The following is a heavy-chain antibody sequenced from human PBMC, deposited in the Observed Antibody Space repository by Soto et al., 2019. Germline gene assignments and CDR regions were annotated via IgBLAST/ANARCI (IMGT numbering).Heavy chain of an antibody. J-gene: IGHJ4*02. CDR2: IIPIFGTA. Sequence: QVQLVQSGAEVKKPGSSVKVSCKASGGTFSSYAISGVRQAPGQGLEWMGGIIPIFGTANYAQKFQGRVTITADESTSTAYMELSSLRSEDTAVYYCARGRGYCSGGSCYDAADPPFDYWGQGTLVTVSS. D-gene: IGHD2-15*01. CDR1: GGTFSSYA. V-gene: IGHV1-69*01. CDR3: ARGRGYCSGGSCYDAADPPFDY.